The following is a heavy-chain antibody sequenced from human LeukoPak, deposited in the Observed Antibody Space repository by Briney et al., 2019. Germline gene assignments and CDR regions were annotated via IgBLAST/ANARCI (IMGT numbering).Heavy chain of an antibody. J-gene: IGHJ5*02. Sequence: GASVKVSCKASGYTFTSYGISWVRQAPGQGLEWMGWMNPNSGNTGYAQKFQGRVTMTRNTSISTAYMELSSLRSEDTAVYYCARGSPIGIAAAGAWGQGTLVTVSS. CDR1: GYTFTSYG. D-gene: IGHD6-13*01. V-gene: IGHV1-8*02. CDR2: MNPNSGNT. CDR3: ARGSPIGIAAAGA.